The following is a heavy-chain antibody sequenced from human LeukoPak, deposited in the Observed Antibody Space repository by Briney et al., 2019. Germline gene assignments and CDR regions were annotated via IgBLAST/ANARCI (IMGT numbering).Heavy chain of an antibody. D-gene: IGHD5-12*01. CDR3: AKTSRRNSAYDSPFDS. V-gene: IGHV3-23*01. Sequence: GGSLRLSCAVSGFTLSTYAMSWVRQAPGKGLEWVSAVRGSGSDTYYADSVKGRFTISRDNSKNTLYLQMNSLRAEDTAIYYCAKTSRRNSAYDSPFDSWGQGTQVTVSS. CDR1: GFTLSTYA. CDR2: VRGSGSDT. J-gene: IGHJ4*02.